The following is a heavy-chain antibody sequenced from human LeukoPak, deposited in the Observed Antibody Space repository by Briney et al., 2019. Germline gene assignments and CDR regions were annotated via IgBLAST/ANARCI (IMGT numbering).Heavy chain of an antibody. CDR3: AKGRGLYDSSGYDAFDI. D-gene: IGHD3-22*01. V-gene: IGHV3-23*01. Sequence: PGGSLRLSCAASGFTFSSYAMSWVRQVPGKGLEWVSAISGSGGSTYYADSVKGRFTISRDNSKNTLYLQMNSLRAEDTAVYYCAKGRGLYDSSGYDAFDIWGQGTMVTVSS. CDR1: GFTFSSYA. CDR2: ISGSGGST. J-gene: IGHJ3*02.